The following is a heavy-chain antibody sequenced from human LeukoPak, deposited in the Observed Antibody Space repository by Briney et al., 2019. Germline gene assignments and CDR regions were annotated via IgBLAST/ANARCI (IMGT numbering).Heavy chain of an antibody. D-gene: IGHD3-16*01. Sequence: SETLSLTCSVSGGSISSYYWFWIRQPPGKGLEWIGYIYDSGRTNYTPSLKSRVTISVDTSKNQFSLKLSSVTAADTAVYYCARGALGGGGSYDYWGQGTLVTVSS. CDR3: ARGALGGGGSYDY. J-gene: IGHJ4*02. CDR2: IYDSGRT. V-gene: IGHV4-59*12. CDR1: GGSISSYY.